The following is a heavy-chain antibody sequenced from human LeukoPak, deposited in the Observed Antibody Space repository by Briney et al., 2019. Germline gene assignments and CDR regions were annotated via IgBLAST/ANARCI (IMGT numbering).Heavy chain of an antibody. D-gene: IGHD6-13*01. CDR1: GFTFSSYA. CDR3: AKLARGAAAGTHYYYYYMDA. V-gene: IGHV3-23*01. Sequence: PGGSLRLSCAASGFTFSSYAMNWVRQAPGKGLEWVSSISGSGGRTYYADSVKGRFTISRDNSKNTLYLQMNSLRAEDTAVYYCAKLARGAAAGTHYYYYYMDAWGKGTTVTVSS. J-gene: IGHJ6*03. CDR2: ISGSGGRT.